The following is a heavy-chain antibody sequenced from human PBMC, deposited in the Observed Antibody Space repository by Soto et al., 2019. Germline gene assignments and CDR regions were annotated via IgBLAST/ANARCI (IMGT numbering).Heavy chain of an antibody. Sequence: GGSLRLSCAASGFTFSSYSMNWVRQAPGKGLEWVSSISSSSSYIYYADSVKGRFTISRDNAKNSLYLQMNSLRAEDTAVYYCARVLRPFDPDDAFDIWGQGTMVTVSS. CDR3: ARVLRPFDPDDAFDI. CDR1: GFTFSSYS. D-gene: IGHD3-9*01. V-gene: IGHV3-21*01. CDR2: ISSSSSYI. J-gene: IGHJ3*02.